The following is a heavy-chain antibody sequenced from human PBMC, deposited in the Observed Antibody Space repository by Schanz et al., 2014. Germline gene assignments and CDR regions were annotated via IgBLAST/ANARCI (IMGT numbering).Heavy chain of an antibody. Sequence: QVQLVQSGAEVKKPGSSMNVSCKASGGTFSTYPINWLRQAPGQGLEWMGRIIPIHGIVNYAQRFQDRVRITADKSTSTAYMELSSLRSDDTAVYYCARDQSPYTNSSDVRYFDYWGQGSLVTVSS. CDR1: GGTFSTYP. J-gene: IGHJ4*02. CDR2: IIPIHGIV. V-gene: IGHV1-69*04. CDR3: ARDQSPYTNSSDVRYFDY. D-gene: IGHD6-6*01.